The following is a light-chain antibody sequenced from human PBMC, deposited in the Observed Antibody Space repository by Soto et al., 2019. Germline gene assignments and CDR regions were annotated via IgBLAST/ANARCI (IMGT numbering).Light chain of an antibody. J-gene: IGKJ5*01. Sequence: EIVLTPSPGTLSLSSGEGATLXXRSSQSVYNNYLAWYQQKPGQAPRLXXSGASIRATGIPDRFSGSGSGTDFTLTISRLESEDFAVYYCQRYGSSPPHTFGQGTRLEIK. CDR1: QSVYNNY. CDR3: QRYGSSPPHT. V-gene: IGKV3-20*01. CDR2: GAS.